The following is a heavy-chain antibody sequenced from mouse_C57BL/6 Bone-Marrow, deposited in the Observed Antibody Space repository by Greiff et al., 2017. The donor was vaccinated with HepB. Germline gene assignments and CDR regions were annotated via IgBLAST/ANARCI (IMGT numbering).Heavy chain of an antibody. CDR2: IYPRSGNT. V-gene: IGHV1-81*01. J-gene: IGHJ2*01. CDR1: GYTFTSYG. Sequence: VQLQQPGTELVKPGASVKLSCKASGYTFTSYGISWVKQRTGQGLEWIGEIYPRSGNTYYNEKFKGKATLTADKSSSTAYMELRSLTSEDSAVYFCAREGYYGKDYWGQGTTLTVSS. CDR3: AREGYYGKDY. D-gene: IGHD1-1*01.